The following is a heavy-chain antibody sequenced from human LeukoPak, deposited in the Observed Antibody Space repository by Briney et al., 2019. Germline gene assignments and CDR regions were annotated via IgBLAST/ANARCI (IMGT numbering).Heavy chain of an antibody. D-gene: IGHD6-13*01. Sequence: GGSLRLSCAASGFTFRTYIVNWVRQAPGKGLEWVSSISSSGTHIYYAYSVKGRFTISRDNAMNSLYLQMNSLRAEDTAVYYCARALAAAGTGYYFDYWGQGTLVTVSS. CDR1: GFTFRTYI. CDR3: ARALAAAGTGYYFDY. CDR2: ISSSGTHI. J-gene: IGHJ4*02. V-gene: IGHV3-21*01.